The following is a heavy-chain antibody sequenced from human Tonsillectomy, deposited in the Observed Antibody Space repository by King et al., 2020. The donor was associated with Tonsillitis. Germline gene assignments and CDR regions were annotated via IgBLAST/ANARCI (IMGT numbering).Heavy chain of an antibody. D-gene: IGHD1-26*01. J-gene: IGHJ4*02. V-gene: IGHV3-20*04. CDR1: GFTFGDYG. CDR3: ARGESGSYHDQIDY. Sequence: VQLVESGGGVVRPGGSLRLSCAASGFTFGDYGMSWVRQAPGKGLEWVSGINWNGGSTGYADSVKGRFTISRDNAKNSLYLQMTSLRAEDTALYYCARGESGSYHDQIDYWGQGTLVTVSS. CDR2: INWNGGST.